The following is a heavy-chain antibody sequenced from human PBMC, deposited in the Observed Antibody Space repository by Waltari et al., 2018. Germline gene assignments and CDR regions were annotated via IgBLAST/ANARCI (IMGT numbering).Heavy chain of an antibody. CDR2: ISVNSADI. D-gene: IGHD6-13*01. CDR1: GLPFSRHA. CDR3: AKDRGYEFPYYSDC. V-gene: IGHV3-23*01. Sequence: VQLLQSGGGLVQPGGSLRLSCEASGLPFSRHATRRVRRAPGKGLEWVSIISVNSADIYYAYSVKGRFTISRDNSRNTLYLQMNSVRAEDTAVYYCAKDRGYEFPYYSDCWGQGTLVTVSS. J-gene: IGHJ4*02.